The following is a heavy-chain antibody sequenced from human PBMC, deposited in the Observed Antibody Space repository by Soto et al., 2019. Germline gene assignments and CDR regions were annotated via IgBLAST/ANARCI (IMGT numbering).Heavy chain of an antibody. D-gene: IGHD2-2*01. J-gene: IGHJ5*02. CDR2: ISAYNGNT. CDR3: ARDSGDIVVVPAAPAQKYNWFDP. CDR1: GYTFTSYG. Sequence: QVQLVQSGAEVKKPGASVKVSCKASGYTFTSYGISWVRQAPGQGLEWMGWISAYNGNTNYAQKLQDRITMTTDTSTRTAYMELSSLRSDDTAVYYCARDSGDIVVVPAAPAQKYNWFDPWGQGTLVTVSS. V-gene: IGHV1-18*01.